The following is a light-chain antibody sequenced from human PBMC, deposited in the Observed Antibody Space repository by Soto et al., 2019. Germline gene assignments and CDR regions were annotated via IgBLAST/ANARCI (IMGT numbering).Light chain of an antibody. CDR3: QAWDSSTVV. V-gene: IGLV3-1*01. J-gene: IGLJ2*01. CDR1: KLGNKY. CDR2: QDV. Sequence: YELTQPPSVSVSPGQTASITCSGDKLGNKYACWYQQKAGQSPVLVIYQDVKRPSGIPERFSGSNSGNTATLTISGTQAMDEADYYCQAWDSSTVVFGGGTKLTVL.